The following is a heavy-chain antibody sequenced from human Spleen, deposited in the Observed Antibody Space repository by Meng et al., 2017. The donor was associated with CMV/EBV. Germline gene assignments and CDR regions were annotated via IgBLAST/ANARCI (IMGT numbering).Heavy chain of an antibody. CDR2: INHSGST. CDR1: GGSVSGYY. CDR3: ARPYSSSWIRAPFDY. Sequence: VYGGSVSGYYWSWIRQPPGKGLEWIGEINHSGSTNYNPSLKSRVTISVDTSKNQFSLKLSSVTAADTAVYYCARPYSSSWIRAPFDYWGQGTLVTVSS. V-gene: IGHV4-34*01. D-gene: IGHD6-6*01. J-gene: IGHJ4*02.